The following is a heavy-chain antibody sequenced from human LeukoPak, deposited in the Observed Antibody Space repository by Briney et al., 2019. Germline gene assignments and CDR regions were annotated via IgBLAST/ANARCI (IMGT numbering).Heavy chain of an antibody. J-gene: IGHJ5*02. D-gene: IGHD6-13*01. CDR2: ISGSGGST. CDR1: RFTFSSYA. CDR3: ARDYSSSRLSDDWFDP. V-gene: IGHV3-23*01. Sequence: GGSLRLSCAASRFTFSSYAMSWVRQAPGKGLEWVSAISGSGGSTYYADSVKGRFTISRDNSKSTLFLQMNSLRTEDTAVYYCARDYSSSRLSDDWFDPWGQGTLVTVSS.